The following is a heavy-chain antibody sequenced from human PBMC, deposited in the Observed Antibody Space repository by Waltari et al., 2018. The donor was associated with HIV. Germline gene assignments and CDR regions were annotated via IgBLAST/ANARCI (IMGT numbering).Heavy chain of an antibody. J-gene: IGHJ4*02. CDR3: AKDKGGVTYIFDY. CDR1: GFTLGTYG. D-gene: IGHD1-1*01. CDR2: IAYDGDNK. Sequence: QVQLVESGGGVVQPGRSLRLPCAASGFTLGTYGMHWVRQAPGKGLEWGAFIAYDGDNKYYADSVKGRCTRSRDNSKNTVYLQINSLRAEDSAVYYCAKDKGGVTYIFDYWGQGTLVTVSS. V-gene: IGHV3-30*18.